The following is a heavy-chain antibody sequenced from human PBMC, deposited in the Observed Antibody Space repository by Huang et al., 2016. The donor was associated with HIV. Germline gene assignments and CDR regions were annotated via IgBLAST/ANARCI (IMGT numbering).Heavy chain of an antibody. V-gene: IGHV7-4-1*02. J-gene: IGHJ4*02. D-gene: IGHD3-3*01. CDR2: INTNTGNP. CDR3: ASSPREVFGVFDY. CDR1: GYTFTSYA. Sequence: QVQLVQSGSDLKKPGASVQVSCKASGYTFTSYAMNWVRQAPGKGLEWMVGINTNTGNPTDAQGFTVRFVFSLDTSVSTAYLQISSLKAEDTAVYYCASSPREVFGVFDYWGQGTLVTVSS.